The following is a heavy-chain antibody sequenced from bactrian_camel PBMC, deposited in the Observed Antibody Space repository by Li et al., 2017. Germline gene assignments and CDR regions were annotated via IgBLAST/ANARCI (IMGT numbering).Heavy chain of an antibody. V-gene: IGHV3S54*01. Sequence: HVQLVESGGGSVQVGGSLKLTCALGEYTYGDGVGDGVYCLGWYRQAPGKQREGVAAIFTEGDATYYADSVKGRFAISQDSAKNTLYLQMNSLKPEDTAMYYCAADPRWNCYVSDDGTDIFSYWGQGTQVTVS. J-gene: IGHJ6*01. CDR2: IFTEGDAT. CDR1: EYTYGDGVGDGVYC. D-gene: IGHD4*01. CDR3: AADPRWNCYVSDDGTDIFSY.